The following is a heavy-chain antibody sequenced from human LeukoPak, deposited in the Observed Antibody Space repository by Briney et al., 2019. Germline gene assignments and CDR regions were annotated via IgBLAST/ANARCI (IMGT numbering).Heavy chain of an antibody. CDR1: GYTFTSYY. J-gene: IGHJ4*02. D-gene: IGHD3-22*01. CDR2: INPSGGST. CDR3: ARASIADYYDSSGYYGFDY. V-gene: IGHV1-46*01. Sequence: ASVKVSCKASGYTFTSYYMHWVRQAPGQGLEWMGIINPSGGSTSYAQKFQGRVTMTRDMSTSTVYMELSSLRSEDTAVYYCARASIADYYDSSGYYGFDYWGQGTLVTVSS.